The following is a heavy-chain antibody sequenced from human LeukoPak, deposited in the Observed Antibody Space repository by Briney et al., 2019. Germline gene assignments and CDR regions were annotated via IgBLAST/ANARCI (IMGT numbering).Heavy chain of an antibody. CDR3: ARADTFGGVIAPDY. CDR2: IWYDGSNK. V-gene: IGHV3-33*01. D-gene: IGHD3-16*02. CDR1: GFTFSSYG. Sequence: PGGSLRLSCAASGFTFSSYGMHWVRQAPGKGLEWVAVIWYDGSNKYYADSVKGRFTISRDNSKNTLYLQMNGLRAEDTAVYYCARADTFGGVIAPDYWGQGTLVTVSS. J-gene: IGHJ4*02.